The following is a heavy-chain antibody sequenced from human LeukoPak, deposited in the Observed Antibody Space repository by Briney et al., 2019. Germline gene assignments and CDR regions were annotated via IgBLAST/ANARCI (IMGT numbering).Heavy chain of an antibody. D-gene: IGHD3-22*01. V-gene: IGHV3-64*01. CDR3: ARDQYYYDR. Sequence: PGGSLRLSCATSGFTFSTSWMHWVRQAPGKGLEYVSAINNNGGSTYYANSVKGRFTISRDNSKNTLYLQMGSLRAEDMAVYYCARDQYYYDRWGQGTLVTVSS. J-gene: IGHJ4*02. CDR1: GFTFSTSW. CDR2: INNNGGST.